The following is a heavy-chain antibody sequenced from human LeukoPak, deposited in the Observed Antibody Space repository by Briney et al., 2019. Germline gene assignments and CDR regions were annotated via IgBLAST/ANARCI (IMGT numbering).Heavy chain of an antibody. D-gene: IGHD6-6*01. CDR1: GFSLSTSGMC. J-gene: IGHJ4*02. CDR2: IYRDDDK. V-gene: IGHV2-5*08. Sequence: SGPTLVNPTQTLTLTCTFSGFSLSTSGMCVSWIRQPPGKALDWLALIYRDDDKRYSPSMKSRLTITKDTSKNQVVLTMTNLDPVDTATYYCAHLIAARDYFDYWGQGTLVTVSS. CDR3: AHLIAARDYFDY.